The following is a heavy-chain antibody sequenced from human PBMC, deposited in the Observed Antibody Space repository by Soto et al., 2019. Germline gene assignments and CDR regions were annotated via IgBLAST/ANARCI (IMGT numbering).Heavy chain of an antibody. D-gene: IGHD2-2*01. J-gene: IGHJ3*02. V-gene: IGHV4-31*03. CDR3: ARVWNCSSRKCAFDI. CDR2: IYYSGST. CDR1: GGSISSGGYY. Sequence: SATLSLTCTVSGGSISSGGYYWSWIRQHPGKGLEWIGYIYYSGSTYYNPSLKSRVTISVDTSKNQFSLKLSSVTAADTAVYYCARVWNCSSRKCAFDIWGQGTMVTVSS.